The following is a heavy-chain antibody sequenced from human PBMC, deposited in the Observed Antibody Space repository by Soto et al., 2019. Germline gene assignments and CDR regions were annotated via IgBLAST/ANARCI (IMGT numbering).Heavy chain of an antibody. J-gene: IGHJ5*02. CDR2: INHSGST. CDR1: GGSVCGYY. V-gene: IGHV4-34*01. D-gene: IGHD6-13*01. Sequence: HSETPSISCAVCGGSVCGYYWSGIRQHPGKGLEWIGEINHSGSTNYNPSLKSRVTISVDTSKNQFSLKLSSVTAADTAVYYCARVQRIAAAGPRRGWFDPWGQGTLVTVSS. CDR3: ARVQRIAAAGPRRGWFDP.